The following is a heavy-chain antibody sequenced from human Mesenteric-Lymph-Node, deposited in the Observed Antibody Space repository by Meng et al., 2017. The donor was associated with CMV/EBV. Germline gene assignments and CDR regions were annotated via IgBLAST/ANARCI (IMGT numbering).Heavy chain of an antibody. Sequence: SETLSLTCTVSGGSISTYFWSWIRQPPGKRLEWIGYIYYSGSASGSTNYNPSVRSRVTILGDTSKKQFSLRLRSVTAADTAVYYCAREIRFLEYMDVWGQGTTVTVSS. D-gene: IGHD3-3*01. CDR1: GGSISTYF. J-gene: IGHJ6*02. CDR2: IYYSGSASGST. V-gene: IGHV4-59*01. CDR3: AREIRFLEYMDV.